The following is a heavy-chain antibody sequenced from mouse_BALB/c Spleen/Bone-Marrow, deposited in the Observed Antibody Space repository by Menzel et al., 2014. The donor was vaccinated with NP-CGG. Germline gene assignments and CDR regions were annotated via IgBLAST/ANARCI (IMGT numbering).Heavy chain of an antibody. Sequence: QVQLQQSGAELVRPGTSVKVSCKASGYAFTDYLMEWLKQRPGQGLEWIGVINPGSGSTNYNKKFKDKATLTAEKSSSAGCMQLSSLTSDDSEVYFCARYDGYLDYWGQGTILTVSS. J-gene: IGHJ2*01. CDR1: GYAFTDYL. CDR3: ARYDGYLDY. V-gene: IGHV1-54*01. CDR2: INPGSGST. D-gene: IGHD2-3*01.